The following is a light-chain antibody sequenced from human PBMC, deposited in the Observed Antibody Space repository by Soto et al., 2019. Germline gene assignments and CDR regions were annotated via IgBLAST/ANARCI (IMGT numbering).Light chain of an antibody. V-gene: IGKV3-20*01. CDR2: GAS. Sequence: EIMLTQSPGTLSLSPGERVTLSCWASRSVSSRFLAWYQQKPGQAPRVLIYGASSRATGIPDRFSGSGSGSDFTLTISRLEPEDFAVYYCRQYGYPPYTFGQGTKLEIK. CDR3: RQYGYPPYT. J-gene: IGKJ2*01. CDR1: RSVSSRF.